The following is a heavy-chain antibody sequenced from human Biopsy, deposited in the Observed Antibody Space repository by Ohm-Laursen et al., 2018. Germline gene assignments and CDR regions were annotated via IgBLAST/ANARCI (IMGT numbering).Heavy chain of an antibody. J-gene: IGHJ4*02. V-gene: IGHV4-59*08. CDR3: ATTTMDTSGWYGNYFDS. CDR2: FRFEDRT. CDR1: GGSISNYF. D-gene: IGHD6-19*01. Sequence: SDTLSLTCAVSGGSISNYFWTWIRQPPGKGLEWIGYFRFEDRTSYNSSLKSRVTMSVDTSKNQFSLKVYSVTAADTAIYYCATTTMDTSGWYGNYFDSWGQGALVTVSS.